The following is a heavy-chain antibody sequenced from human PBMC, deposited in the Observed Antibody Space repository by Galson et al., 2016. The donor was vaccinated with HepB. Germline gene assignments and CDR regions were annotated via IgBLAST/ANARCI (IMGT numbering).Heavy chain of an antibody. V-gene: IGHV1-46*01. J-gene: IGHJ6*02. D-gene: IGHD3-10*01. Sequence: SVKVSCKASGYTFINYYLHWVRQAPGQGLEWMGIINPSSGTTTYAVKFQGRVTMGRDTSTRTVYMELRSLRSDDTAIYYCARDRGVEEEDYSDSEGDPNYYYPGLDGWGQGTAVTVSS. CDR2: INPSSGTT. CDR1: GYTFINYY. CDR3: ARDRGVEEEDYSDSEGDPNYYYPGLDG.